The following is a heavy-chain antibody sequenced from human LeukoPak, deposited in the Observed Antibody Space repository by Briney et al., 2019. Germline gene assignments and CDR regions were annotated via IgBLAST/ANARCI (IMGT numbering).Heavy chain of an antibody. CDR2: IYTSGST. Sequence: SETLSLTCTVSGGSIRSYYWSWIRQPAGKGLEWIGRIYTSGSTNYSPSLKSRVTISVDTSKSQLSLKLSSVTAADTAVYYCAWLPSYWGQGTQVTVSS. V-gene: IGHV4-4*07. D-gene: IGHD5-12*01. J-gene: IGHJ4*02. CDR3: AWLPSY. CDR1: GGSIRSYY.